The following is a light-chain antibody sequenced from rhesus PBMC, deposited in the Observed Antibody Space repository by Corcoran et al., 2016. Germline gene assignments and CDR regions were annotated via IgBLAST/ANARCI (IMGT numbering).Light chain of an antibody. CDR3: QQYSSSPPWP. CDR1: QSISSW. Sequence: DIQMTQSPSSLSASVGDTVTITCRASQSISSWLAWYQQKPGKAPNFLVYKASILQSGAPSRFSGSGTGTDFTLNISSLQSEDFATYYCQQYSSSPPWPFGQGTKVEIK. J-gene: IGKJ1*01. CDR2: KAS. V-gene: IGKV1-22*01.